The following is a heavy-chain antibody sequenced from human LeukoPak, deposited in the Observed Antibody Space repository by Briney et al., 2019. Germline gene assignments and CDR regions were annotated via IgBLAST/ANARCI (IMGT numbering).Heavy chain of an antibody. J-gene: IGHJ4*02. CDR3: AKGGPGYCSSTSCPPIDY. CDR1: GFTFSSYG. V-gene: IGHV3-33*06. D-gene: IGHD2-2*01. Sequence: GGSLGLSCAASGFTFSSYGMHWVRQAPGKGLEWVAVIWYDGSNKYYADSVKGRFTISRDNSKNTLYLQMNSLRAEDTAVYYCAKGGPGYCSSTSCPPIDYWGQGTLVTVSS. CDR2: IWYDGSNK.